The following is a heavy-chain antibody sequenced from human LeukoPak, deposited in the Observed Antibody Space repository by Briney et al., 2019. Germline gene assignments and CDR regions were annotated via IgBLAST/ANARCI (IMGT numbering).Heavy chain of an antibody. CDR3: AKPRHVYGASFDY. J-gene: IGHJ4*02. CDR2: ISGSGDST. V-gene: IGHV3-23*01. CDR1: GFTFTSYL. D-gene: IGHD4-17*01. Sequence: PGGSLTLSCAASGFTFTSYLMTWLRQAPGKGLEGVSGISGSGDSTYYADSVRGRFTISRDNFNNTLYLQMSSRRVEDTAVYYCAKPRHVYGASFDYWGQGPLVTVSS.